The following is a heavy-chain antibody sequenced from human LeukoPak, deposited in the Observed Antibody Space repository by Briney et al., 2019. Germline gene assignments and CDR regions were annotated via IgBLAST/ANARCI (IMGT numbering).Heavy chain of an antibody. CDR3: ARGTGEGYAYGRYYFDY. V-gene: IGHV1-2*02. J-gene: IGHJ4*02. Sequence: VKVSCKASGYTFTCYYMHWVRQAPGQGLEWMGWINPNSGGTNYAQKFQGRVTMTRDTSISTAYMELSRLRSDDTAVYYCARGTGEGYAYGRYYFDYWGQGTLVTVSS. D-gene: IGHD5-18*01. CDR1: GYTFTCYY. CDR2: INPNSGGT.